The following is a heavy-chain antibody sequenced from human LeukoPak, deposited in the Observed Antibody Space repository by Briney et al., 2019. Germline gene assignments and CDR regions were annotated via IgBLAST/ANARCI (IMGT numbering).Heavy chain of an antibody. J-gene: IGHJ6*03. CDR2: ISPNTGGT. CDR1: GYIFTGYF. Sequence: ASVKVSCKSSGYIFTGYFMHWVRQAPGQGLEWMGWISPNTGGTNYAQQFQGRVTMTTDTSTSTAYMELRSLTSDDTAVYYCARDGPGDSDYYYYYMDVWGKGTTVIVSS. CDR3: ARDGPGDSDYYYYYMDV. D-gene: IGHD3-9*01. V-gene: IGHV1-2*02.